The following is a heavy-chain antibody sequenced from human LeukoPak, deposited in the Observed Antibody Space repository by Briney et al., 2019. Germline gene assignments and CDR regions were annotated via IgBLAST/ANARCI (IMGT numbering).Heavy chain of an antibody. D-gene: IGHD2-2*01. Sequence: GGSLRLSCAASGFTFSSYWMSWVRQAPGKGLEWVANIKQDGSEKYYVDSVKGRFTISRDNAKNSLYLQMNSLRAEDTAVYYCARGTTPDIVVVPAALYYYYYYMDVWGKGTTVTVSS. CDR2: IKQDGSEK. V-gene: IGHV3-7*01. CDR1: GFTFSSYW. CDR3: ARGTTPDIVVVPAALYYYYYYMDV. J-gene: IGHJ6*03.